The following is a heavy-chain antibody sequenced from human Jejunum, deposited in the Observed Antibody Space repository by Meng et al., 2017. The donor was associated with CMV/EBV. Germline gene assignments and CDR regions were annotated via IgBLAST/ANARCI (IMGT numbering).Heavy chain of an antibody. CDR1: GYSFSGHF. Sequence: VLLVQSGSALKKPEASVKVSCKASGYSFSGHFMDWVRQAPGQGLEWMGWINTNTGGTNYAQKFQGRVTMTRDTSSNTVYMELSSLTSDDSAVYYCSRTTGRGLDFDYWGQGTLVTVSS. CDR2: INTNTGGT. V-gene: IGHV1-2*02. CDR3: SRTTGRGLDFDY. J-gene: IGHJ4*02. D-gene: IGHD1-14*01.